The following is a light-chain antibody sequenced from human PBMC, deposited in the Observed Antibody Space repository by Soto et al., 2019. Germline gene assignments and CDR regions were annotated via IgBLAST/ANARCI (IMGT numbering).Light chain of an antibody. V-gene: IGKV3-11*01. CDR3: LQRSNWWT. CDR1: QSVSSY. J-gene: IGKJ1*01. Sequence: EIVLTQSPATLSLSPGERATLSCRASQSVSSYLAWYQQKPGQAPRLLIYDASNRATGIPARFSGSGSGTDFTLTISRLEPEDFAVYYCLQRSNWWTFGQGTKVDIK. CDR2: DAS.